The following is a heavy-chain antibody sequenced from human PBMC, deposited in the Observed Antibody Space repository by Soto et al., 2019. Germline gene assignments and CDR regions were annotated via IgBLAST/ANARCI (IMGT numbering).Heavy chain of an antibody. CDR2: IYPGDSDT. D-gene: IGHD6-19*01. J-gene: IGHJ5*02. CDR1: GYSFTSYW. CDR3: ARRGERRLVRHNWFDP. V-gene: IGHV5-51*01. Sequence: GEALKISCKGSGYSFTSYWIGWVRQMPGKGLEWVGIIYPGDSDTRYSPSFQGQVTIAADNSISTAYLQWSSLKASDTAMYYCARRGERRLVRHNWFDPWGQGTLVTVSS.